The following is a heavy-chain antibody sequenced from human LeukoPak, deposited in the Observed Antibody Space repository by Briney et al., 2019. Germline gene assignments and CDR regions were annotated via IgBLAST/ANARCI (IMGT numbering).Heavy chain of an antibody. Sequence: SETLSLTCTVSGGSISSGGYYWSWIRQHPGKGLEWIGYINYSGSTYYNPSLKSRVTISVDTSKNQFPLKLSSVTAADTAVYYCARERNTGVTDYWGQGTLVTVSS. CDR1: GGSISSGGYY. D-gene: IGHD5-18*01. CDR3: ARERNTGVTDY. CDR2: INYSGST. J-gene: IGHJ4*02. V-gene: IGHV4-31*03.